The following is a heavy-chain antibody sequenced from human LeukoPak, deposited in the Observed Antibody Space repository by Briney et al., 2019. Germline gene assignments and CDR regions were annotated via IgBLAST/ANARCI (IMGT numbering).Heavy chain of an antibody. CDR3: AKDTYGSGSYYYFDY. CDR1: GFTFSNYG. Sequence: GRSLRLSCAASGFTFSNYGMHWVRQAPGKGLEWVAVISYDGSNKYYADSVKGRFTISRDNSKNTLYLQMNSLRAEDTAVYYCAKDTYGSGSYYYFDYWGQGTLVTVSS. J-gene: IGHJ4*02. CDR2: ISYDGSNK. V-gene: IGHV3-30*18. D-gene: IGHD3-10*01.